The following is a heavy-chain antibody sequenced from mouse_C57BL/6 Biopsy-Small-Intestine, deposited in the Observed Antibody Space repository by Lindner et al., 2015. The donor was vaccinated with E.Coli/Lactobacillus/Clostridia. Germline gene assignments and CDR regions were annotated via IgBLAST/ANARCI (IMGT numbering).Heavy chain of an antibody. CDR1: GYTFTSYW. Sequence: VQLQESGAELVKPGASVKLSCKASGYTFTSYWMHWVKQRPGRGLEWIGGIDPNSGSTNYNEKFKSKATLTVDKPSSTAYMQVSSLTSEDSAVYYCAREGYYGYDEIAYWGQGTLVTVSA. CDR3: AREGYYGYDEIAY. J-gene: IGHJ3*01. V-gene: IGHV1-72*01. D-gene: IGHD2-2*01. CDR2: IDPNSGST.